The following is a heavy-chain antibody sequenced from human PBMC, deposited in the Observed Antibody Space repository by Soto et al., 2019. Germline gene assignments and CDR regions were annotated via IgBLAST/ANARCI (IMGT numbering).Heavy chain of an antibody. D-gene: IGHD6-13*01. Sequence: DVQLVETGGGLIQPGGSLRLSCAATGFIVSASYMSWVRQAPGKGLEWVSVIYSDGRTYYADSVKGRFTISRDNSKNTLYLQMNSLSAEAQDVYYCARCSGWYGQCYFDCWGQGTLVTVSS. CDR2: IYSDGRT. V-gene: IGHV3-53*02. J-gene: IGHJ4*02. CDR1: GFIVSASY. CDR3: ARCSGWYGQCYFDC.